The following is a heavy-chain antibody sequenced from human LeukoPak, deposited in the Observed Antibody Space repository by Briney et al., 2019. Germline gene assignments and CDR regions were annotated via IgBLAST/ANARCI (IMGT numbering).Heavy chain of an antibody. CDR2: INPNTGGT. CDR3: ARGIVVVPAATHYYYGMDV. Sequence: ASLKASCEPSRYTFTGYYMHSVRQAPGQRLKWMGWINPNTGGTNYAQKFQGSVTMTRDTSISTAYMELSRLRSDDTAVYCCARGIVVVPAATHYYYGMDVWGQGTTVTVSS. CDR1: RYTFTGYY. D-gene: IGHD2-2*01. V-gene: IGHV1-2*02. J-gene: IGHJ6*02.